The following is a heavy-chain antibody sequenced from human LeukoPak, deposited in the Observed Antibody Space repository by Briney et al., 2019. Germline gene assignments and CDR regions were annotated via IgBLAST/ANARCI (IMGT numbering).Heavy chain of an antibody. CDR2: IYYSGST. D-gene: IGHD4-17*01. CDR1: GGSISSGGYY. CDR3: ARDPYGDYAHDY. V-gene: IGHV4-31*03. J-gene: IGHJ4*02. Sequence: SETLSLTCTVSGGSISSGGYYWSWIRQHSGKGLEWIGYIYYSGSTYYNPSLKSRVTISVDTSKNQFSLKLSSVTAADTAVYYCARDPYGDYAHDYWGQGTLVTVSS.